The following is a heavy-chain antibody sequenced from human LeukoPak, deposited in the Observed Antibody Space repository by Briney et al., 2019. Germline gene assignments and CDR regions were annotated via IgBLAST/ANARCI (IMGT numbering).Heavy chain of an antibody. CDR3: ARDRAAIAAADY. V-gene: IGHV4-59*12. Sequence: SETLSLTCSVSGGSISTYYWSWIRQPPGKGLEWIGYIYHSGSTNYSPSLKSRVTISVDTSKKQFSLKLSSVTAADTAVYYCARDRAAIAAADYWGQGTLVTVSS. J-gene: IGHJ4*02. CDR2: IYHSGST. D-gene: IGHD6-25*01. CDR1: GGSISTYY.